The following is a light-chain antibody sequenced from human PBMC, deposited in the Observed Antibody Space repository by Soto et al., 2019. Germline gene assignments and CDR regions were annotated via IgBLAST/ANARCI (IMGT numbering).Light chain of an antibody. CDR2: DAS. J-gene: IGKJ2*01. CDR3: QQRSSWPRT. V-gene: IGKV3-11*01. CDR1: QSVGSY. Sequence: EIVLTQSPATLSLSPGERATLSCRASQSVGSYLAWYQQRPGQAPRLLIYDASNRATAIPTRFGGSGSGTDFTLTISGLEPEDFAVYYCQQRSSWPRTFGQGTKLEIK.